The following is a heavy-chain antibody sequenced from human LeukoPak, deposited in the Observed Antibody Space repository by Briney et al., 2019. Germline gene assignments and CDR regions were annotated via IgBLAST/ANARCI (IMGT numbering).Heavy chain of an antibody. CDR1: GGSISSGGYY. CDR3: ARVGEMATILSYFDY. J-gene: IGHJ4*01. CDR2: TYYSGGT. D-gene: IGHD5-24*01. Sequence: SETLTLTSTVSGGSISSGGYYWSWIRQHPGKGLRQIGYTYYSGGTYYNLSLTSRVTLSVDTSKNQFAVKLSSVTAADKAVYYCARVGEMATILSYFDYWSHETLVNVAS. V-gene: IGHV4-31*03.